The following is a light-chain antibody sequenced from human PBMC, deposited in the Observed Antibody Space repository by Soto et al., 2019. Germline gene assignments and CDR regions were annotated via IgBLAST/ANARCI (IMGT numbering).Light chain of an antibody. CDR2: DVS. V-gene: IGLV2-14*01. J-gene: IGLJ1*01. CDR3: TSYTPSWNYV. Sequence: QSVLTQPASVSGSPGQSIAISCTGTSSDVGAYNYVSWYQQHPGKAPKLMIFDVSNRPSGVSNRFSGSKSGNTASLTISGLQAEDEADYYCTSYTPSWNYVFGIGTKVTVL. CDR1: SSDVGAYNY.